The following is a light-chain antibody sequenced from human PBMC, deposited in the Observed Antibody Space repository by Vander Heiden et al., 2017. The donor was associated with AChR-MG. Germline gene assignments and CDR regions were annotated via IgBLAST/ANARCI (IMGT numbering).Light chain of an antibody. V-gene: IGLV2-14*03. CDR1: SSDVGGYNY. CDR2: DVS. J-gene: IGLJ3*02. CDR3: CSYTRSNTWV. Sequence: QSALTQPASVSGSPGQSITISCTGTSSDVGGYNYVSWYQQHPGKAPKLLIYDVSNRPSGVSNRISGSKSGNTASLTISGLQAEDEADYYCCSYTRSNTWVFGGGTKLTVL.